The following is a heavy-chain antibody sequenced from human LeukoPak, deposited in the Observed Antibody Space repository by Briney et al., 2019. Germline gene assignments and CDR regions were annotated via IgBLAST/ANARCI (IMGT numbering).Heavy chain of an antibody. J-gene: IGHJ5*02. D-gene: IGHD5-12*01. Sequence: AGGSLRLSCAPSGFTFSSHAMSWVRQAPGKGLEWVSLISGRVAGTYYADSVKGRFTISRDNSKNTLYLQMNSLRGEDTAVYYCAKGPTSVATRWFDPWGQGTLLTVSS. CDR2: ISGRVAGT. V-gene: IGHV3-23*01. CDR1: GFTFSSHA. CDR3: AKGPTSVATRWFDP.